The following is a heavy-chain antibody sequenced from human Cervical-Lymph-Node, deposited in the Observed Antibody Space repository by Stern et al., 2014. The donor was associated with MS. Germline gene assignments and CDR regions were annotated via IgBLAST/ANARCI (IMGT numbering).Heavy chain of an antibody. CDR2: INPSGGST. CDR3: ARDRSWHTMPDY. J-gene: IGHJ4*02. Sequence: VQLVQSGAEVKKPGASVKVSCKASGYTFTSYYMHWVRQAPGQGLEWRGIINPSGGSTSYAQKFQGRVTMTRDTSTSTVYMELSSLRSEDTAVYYCARDRSWHTMPDYWGQGTLVTVSS. CDR1: GYTFTSYY. D-gene: IGHD2-2*01. V-gene: IGHV1-46*03.